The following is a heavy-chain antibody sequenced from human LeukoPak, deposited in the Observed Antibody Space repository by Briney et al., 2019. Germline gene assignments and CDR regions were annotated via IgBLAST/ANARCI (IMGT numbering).Heavy chain of an antibody. CDR3: ARLQTYSGYENFDY. V-gene: IGHV4-39*07. CDR1: GGSISSSSYY. D-gene: IGHD5-12*01. J-gene: IGHJ4*02. CDR2: VNQSGNT. Sequence: SETLSLTCTVSGGSISSSSYYWGWIRQTPGKGLEWIGEVNQSGNTNYNPSLKSRVTVAVDTSKNQFSLKVSSVTAADTAIYYCARLQTYSGYENFDYWGQGTLVTVSS.